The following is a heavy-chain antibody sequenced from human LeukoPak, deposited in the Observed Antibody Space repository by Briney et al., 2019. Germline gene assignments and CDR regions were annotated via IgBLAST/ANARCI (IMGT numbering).Heavy chain of an antibody. CDR1: GFTFRSYW. Sequence: PGGSLRLSCAASGFTFRSYWMHWVRQAPGRGLVWVSRINSDGSSTSYADSVKGRFTISRDNAKNTLYLQMNSLRAEDTAVYYCARAELRYFNWPPGDYWGQGTLVTVSS. D-gene: IGHD3-9*01. CDR3: ARAELRYFNWPPGDY. CDR2: INSDGSST. V-gene: IGHV3-74*01. J-gene: IGHJ4*02.